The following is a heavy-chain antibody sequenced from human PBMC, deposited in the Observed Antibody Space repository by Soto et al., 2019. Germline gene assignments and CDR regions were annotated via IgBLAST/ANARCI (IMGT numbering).Heavy chain of an antibody. CDR1: GYTFTSYA. CDR2: INAGNGNT. V-gene: IGHV1-3*01. CDR3: ARAIGGCSGGSCYPNDAFDI. J-gene: IGHJ3*02. Sequence: QVQLVQSGAEVKKPGASVKVSCKASGYTFTSYAMHWVRQAPGQRLEWMGWINAGNGNTKYSQKFQGRVTITRDISASTAYMELSSLRSEDTAVYYCARAIGGCSGGSCYPNDAFDIWGQGTMVTVSS. D-gene: IGHD2-15*01.